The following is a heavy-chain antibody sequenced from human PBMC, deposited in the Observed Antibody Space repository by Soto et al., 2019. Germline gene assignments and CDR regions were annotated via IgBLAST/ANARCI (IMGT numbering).Heavy chain of an antibody. CDR3: ARVGDSVAPTPRHYYSSGMDV. CDR1: GYSFTSYW. Sequence: GESLKISCKGSGYSFTSYWISWVRQMPGKGLEWMGRIDPSDSYTNYSPSFQGHVTISADKSISTAYLQWSSLKASDTAMYYCARVGDSVAPTPRHYYSSGMDVLCQGTTLTISS. D-gene: IGHD5-12*01. CDR2: IDPSDSYT. J-gene: IGHJ6*02. V-gene: IGHV5-10-1*01.